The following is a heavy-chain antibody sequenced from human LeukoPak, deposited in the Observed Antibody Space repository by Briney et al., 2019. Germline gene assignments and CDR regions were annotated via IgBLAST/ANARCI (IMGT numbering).Heavy chain of an antibody. Sequence: SGGSLRLSCAASGFTFSSYWMSWVRQAPGKGLEWVANIKQDGSEKYYVDSVKGRFTISRDNAKNSLYLQMNSLRAEDTAVYYCARDSRYYDFWSGYYTANMGFDYWGQGTLVTVSS. J-gene: IGHJ4*02. D-gene: IGHD3-3*01. CDR2: IKQDGSEK. CDR1: GFTFSSYW. CDR3: ARDSRYYDFWSGYYTANMGFDY. V-gene: IGHV3-7*01.